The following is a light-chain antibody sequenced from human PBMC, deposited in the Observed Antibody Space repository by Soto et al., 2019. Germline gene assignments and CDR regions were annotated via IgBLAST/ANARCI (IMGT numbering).Light chain of an antibody. CDR3: QQSHSTPSWT. CDR2: DAS. CDR1: QSISSW. J-gene: IGKJ1*01. V-gene: IGKV1-5*01. Sequence: DIQMTQSPSTLSASVGDRVTIPCRSSQSISSWLAWYQQKPGKAPKLLIYDASSLESGVPSRFSGSGSGTEFTLTISSLQPDDFATYYCQQSHSTPSWTFGQGTKVDIK.